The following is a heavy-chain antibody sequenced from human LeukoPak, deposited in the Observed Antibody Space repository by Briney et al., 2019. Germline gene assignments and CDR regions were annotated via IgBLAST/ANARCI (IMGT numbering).Heavy chain of an antibody. J-gene: IGHJ4*02. CDR1: GYTFTGYY. D-gene: IGHD4-17*01. V-gene: IGHV1-2*06. Sequence: ASVKVSCKASGYTFTGYYMHWVRQAPGQGLEWMGRINPNSGGTNYAQKFRGRVTMTRDTSISTAYMELSRLRSDDTAVYYCARVFTLRATVIPFDYWGQGTLVTVSS. CDR2: INPNSGGT. CDR3: ARVFTLRATVIPFDY.